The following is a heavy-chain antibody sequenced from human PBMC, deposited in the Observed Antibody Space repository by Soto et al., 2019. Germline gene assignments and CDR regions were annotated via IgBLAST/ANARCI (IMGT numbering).Heavy chain of an antibody. CDR2: IYTSGST. CDR3: ARHPPDYSNYAVRLFVYYYGMDV. J-gene: IGHJ6*02. Sequence: SETLSLTCTVSGGSMSSYYWSWIPPPAGKRLAWIWRIYTSGSTNYNPSLKSRVTMSADTSKNQFSLKLSSVTAADTAVDYCARHPPDYSNYAVRLFVYYYGMDVWGQGTTVTVSS. V-gene: IGHV4-4*07. CDR1: GGSMSSYY. D-gene: IGHD4-4*01.